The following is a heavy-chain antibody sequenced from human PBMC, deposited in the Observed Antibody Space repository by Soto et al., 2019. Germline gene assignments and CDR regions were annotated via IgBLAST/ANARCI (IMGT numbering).Heavy chain of an antibody. D-gene: IGHD1-7*01. CDR2: TYYRSKWYN. J-gene: IGHJ6*02. CDR3: ARSISATTGDGMDV. Sequence: SQTLSLTCAISGDSVSSKSAAWSWVRQSPSRGLEWLGRTYYRSKWYNDYAVSVESRITINPDTSKNQFSLQLNSVTPEDTVVYYCARSISATTGDGMDVWGQGTTVTVSS. CDR1: GDSVSSKSAA. V-gene: IGHV6-1*01.